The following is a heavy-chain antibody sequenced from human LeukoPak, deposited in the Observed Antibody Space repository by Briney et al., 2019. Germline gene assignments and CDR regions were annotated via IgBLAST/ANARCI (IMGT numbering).Heavy chain of an antibody. CDR2: IYYSGSS. CDR3: ARLRGNYFPDY. Sequence: SETLSLTCTVSGDAISGFYWLWMRQPPGKGVEGVGYIYYSGSSNYYPFLKSRLIISVGPCKNQFSLKLSSVTAADTAVYYCARLRGNYFPDYWGQGTLVTVSS. J-gene: IGHJ4*02. V-gene: IGHV4-59*01. CDR1: GDAISGFY. D-gene: IGHD4-11*01.